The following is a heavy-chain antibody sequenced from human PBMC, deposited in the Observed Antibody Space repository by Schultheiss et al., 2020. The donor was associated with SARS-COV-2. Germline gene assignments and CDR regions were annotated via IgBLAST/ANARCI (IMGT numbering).Heavy chain of an antibody. J-gene: IGHJ4*02. V-gene: IGHV4-38-2*02. CDR2: IYHSGST. CDR1: GYSISSGYY. D-gene: IGHD4-17*01. Sequence: SETLSLTCTVSGYSISSGYYWGWIRQPPGKGLEWIGSIYHSGSTYYNPSLKSRVTISVDTSKNQFSLKLSSVTAADTAVYYCARGPSPDYGYYFDHWGQGTLVTVSS. CDR3: ARGPSPDYGYYFDH.